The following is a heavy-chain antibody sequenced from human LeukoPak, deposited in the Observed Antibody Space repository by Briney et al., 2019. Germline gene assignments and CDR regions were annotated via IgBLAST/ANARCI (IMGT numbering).Heavy chain of an antibody. J-gene: IGHJ5*02. CDR2: INPNSGGT. Sequence: ASVKVSCKASGYTFTGYYMHWVRQAPGQGLEWMGWINPNSGGTNYAQKFQGRVTMTRDTSISTAYMELSRLRPDDTAVYYRARSSHQYCSSTSCYKPGFDPWGQGTLVTVSS. CDR3: ARSSHQYCSSTSCYKPGFDP. D-gene: IGHD2-2*02. V-gene: IGHV1-2*02. CDR1: GYTFTGYY.